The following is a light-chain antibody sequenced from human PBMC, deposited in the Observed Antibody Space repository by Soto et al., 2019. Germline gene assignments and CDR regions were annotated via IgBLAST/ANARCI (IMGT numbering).Light chain of an antibody. Sequence: EIVLTQSPGTLSLSPGERATLSCRASQSVSDSYLAWYQQKPGQAPRLLIYASSRAAGIPDRFSGSGSGTDFTLTISRLGPEDFAVYYCQHYGTSALFGPGTKVDIK. V-gene: IGKV3-20*01. CDR3: QHYGTSAL. J-gene: IGKJ3*01. CDR1: QSVSDSY. CDR2: AS.